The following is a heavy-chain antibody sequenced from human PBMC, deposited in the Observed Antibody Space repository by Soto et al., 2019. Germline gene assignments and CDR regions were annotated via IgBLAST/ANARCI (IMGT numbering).Heavy chain of an antibody. CDR2: IYHSGST. CDR1: GGSISNGGYS. V-gene: IGHV4-30-2*01. D-gene: IGHD1-1*01. J-gene: IGHJ5*02. Sequence: QLHRQESGSGLVRPSQILSLTCVVSGGSISNGGYSWNWIRQPPGKGLEWIGYIYHSGSTLYNPSLKSRVTISVDKSKNQFSLKLTSVTAADTAVYYCARDQLEGNWFDPWGQGTLVTVSS. CDR3: ARDQLEGNWFDP.